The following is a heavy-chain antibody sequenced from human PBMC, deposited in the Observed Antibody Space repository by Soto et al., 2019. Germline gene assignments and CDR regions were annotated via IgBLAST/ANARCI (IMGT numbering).Heavy chain of an antibody. D-gene: IGHD6-6*01. V-gene: IGHV4-34*01. CDR1: GGSFSGYY. J-gene: IGHJ6*02. Sequence: SSETLSLTCAVYGGSFSGYYWSWIRQPPGKGLEWIGEINHSGSTNYNPSLKSRVTISVDTSKNQFSLKLSSVTAADTAVYYCARLSIAARPDYYYNGMDVWGQGTTVTVSS. CDR3: ARLSIAARPDYYYNGMDV. CDR2: INHSGST.